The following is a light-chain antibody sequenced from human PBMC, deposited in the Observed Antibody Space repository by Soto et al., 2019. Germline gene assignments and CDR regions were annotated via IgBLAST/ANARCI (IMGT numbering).Light chain of an antibody. CDR3: IQALQTTWT. CDR2: LGS. CDR1: QSLLHSNGYNY. Sequence: DIVMTQSPLSLPVTPGEPAAISCRSSQSLLHSNGYNYLDWYLQKPGQSPQLLIYLGSNRSSGVPDRFSGSGSGTDFTLKISRVEAEDVGLYYCIQALQTTWTFAQGTKVEIK. V-gene: IGKV2-28*01. J-gene: IGKJ1*01.